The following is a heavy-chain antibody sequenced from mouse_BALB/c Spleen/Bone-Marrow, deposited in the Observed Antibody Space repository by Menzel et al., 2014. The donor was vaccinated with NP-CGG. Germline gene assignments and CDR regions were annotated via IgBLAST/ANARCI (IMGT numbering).Heavy chain of an antibody. CDR1: GYTFTSYT. Sequence: VQLVESAAELARPGASVKMSCKASGYTFTSYTMHWVKQRPGQGLEWIGYINPSSGCTEYNQKFKDKTTLTADKSSSTAYMQLSSLTSEDSAVYYCARENYYGSSYRFAYWGQGTLVTVSA. CDR2: INPSSGCT. J-gene: IGHJ3*01. V-gene: IGHV1-4*02. D-gene: IGHD1-1*01. CDR3: ARENYYGSSYRFAY.